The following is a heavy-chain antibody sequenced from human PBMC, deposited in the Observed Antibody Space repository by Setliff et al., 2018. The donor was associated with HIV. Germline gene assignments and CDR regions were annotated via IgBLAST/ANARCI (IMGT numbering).Heavy chain of an antibody. J-gene: IGHJ4*02. V-gene: IGHV3-48*04. CDR2: ISSSGSTI. Sequence: GGSLRLSCAASGFTFGSYSMNWVRQAPGKGLEWVSYISSSGSTIYYADSVKGRSTISRDNAKNSLYLQMNSLRSDDTAVYYCARDEYIVVVPAPLPIDFWGQGTLVTVSS. D-gene: IGHD2-2*01. CDR3: ARDEYIVVVPAPLPIDF. CDR1: GFTFGSYS.